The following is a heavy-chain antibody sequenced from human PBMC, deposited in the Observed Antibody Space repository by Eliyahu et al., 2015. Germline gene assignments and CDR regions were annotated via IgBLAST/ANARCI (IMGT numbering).Heavy chain of an antibody. V-gene: IGHV3-21*01. Sequence: EVQLVESGGGLVKPGGSLRLSCVASGFTFSGRNMNWVRQAPGKGLEWVSXIDLTSRYIYYADSLKGRFTISRDNAKNSLYLQINSLRAEDTAVYYCARXVAAAPDFDLWGRGTLVTVSS. CDR3: ARXVAAAPDFDL. CDR2: IDLTSRYI. D-gene: IGHD6-13*01. J-gene: IGHJ2*01. CDR1: GFTFSGRN.